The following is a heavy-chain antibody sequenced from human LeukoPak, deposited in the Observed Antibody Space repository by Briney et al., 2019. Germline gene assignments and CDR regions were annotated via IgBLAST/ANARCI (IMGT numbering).Heavy chain of an antibody. D-gene: IGHD3-10*02. V-gene: IGHV3-23*01. Sequence: GGSLRLSCAASGFTFSSYGMSWVRQAPGKGLEWVSAISGSGGSTYYADSVKGRFTISRGNSKNTLYLQMNSLRAEDTAVYYCAELGITMIGGVWGKGTTVTISS. CDR3: AELGITMIGGV. CDR2: ISGSGGST. CDR1: GFTFSSYG. J-gene: IGHJ6*04.